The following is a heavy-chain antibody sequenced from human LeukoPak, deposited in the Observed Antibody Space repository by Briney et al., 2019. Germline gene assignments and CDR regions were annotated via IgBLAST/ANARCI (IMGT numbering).Heavy chain of an antibody. Sequence: GSLRLSCAASGFTFSDYYMSWIRQAPGKGLEWIGEINDSGRINYNPSLKSRVTISLDTSKDQFSLKLRSVTAADTAVYYCARGLREFGYYYYHMDVWDIGTTVTVSS. CDR1: GFTFSDYY. J-gene: IGHJ6*03. CDR2: INDSGRI. V-gene: IGHV4-34*01. CDR3: ARGLREFGYYYYHMDV. D-gene: IGHD3-10*01.